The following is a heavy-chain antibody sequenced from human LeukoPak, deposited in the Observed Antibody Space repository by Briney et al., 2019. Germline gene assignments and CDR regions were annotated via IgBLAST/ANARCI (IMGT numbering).Heavy chain of an antibody. J-gene: IGHJ3*02. Sequence: EASVKVSCKASGYTFTDYYMHWVRQAPGQGLEWMGWSYAGNDNTKYSQEFQGRVTITRDTSASTAYMELSSLRSEDMAVYYCARWSNYWSAFDIWGQGTMVTVSS. CDR1: GYTFTDYY. D-gene: IGHD3-3*01. CDR3: ARWSNYWSAFDI. V-gene: IGHV1-3*02. CDR2: SYAGNDNT.